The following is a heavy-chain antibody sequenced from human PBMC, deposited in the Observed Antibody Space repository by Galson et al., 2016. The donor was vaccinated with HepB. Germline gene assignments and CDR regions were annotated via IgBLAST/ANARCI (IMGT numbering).Heavy chain of an antibody. V-gene: IGHV4-59*01. D-gene: IGHD6-19*01. Sequence: SETLSLTCTVSGVSLSSYYWSWIRQPPGKGLEWIGYIYYSGGSTNYNPSLKSRVTISVDTLKNQFSLKLSSVTAADTAVYFCARVRIAVAENSYFFDSWGRGTLVTVSS. CDR1: GVSLSSYY. CDR3: ARVRIAVAENSYFFDS. J-gene: IGHJ4*02. CDR2: IYYSGGST.